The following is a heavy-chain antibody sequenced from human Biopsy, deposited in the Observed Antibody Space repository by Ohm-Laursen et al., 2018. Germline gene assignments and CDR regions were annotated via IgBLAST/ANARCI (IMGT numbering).Heavy chain of an antibody. Sequence: SSLRLSCSASGFRFDDYAMHWVRQVPGKGLEWVSGISWNSGNLGYADSVKGRFTISRDNSKDTLYLQMHSLRAEDMAFYYCARDRRTANYGMDVWGQGTTVTVSS. CDR3: ARDRRTANYGMDV. D-gene: IGHD5-18*01. J-gene: IGHJ6*02. V-gene: IGHV3-9*03. CDR2: ISWNSGNL. CDR1: GFRFDDYA.